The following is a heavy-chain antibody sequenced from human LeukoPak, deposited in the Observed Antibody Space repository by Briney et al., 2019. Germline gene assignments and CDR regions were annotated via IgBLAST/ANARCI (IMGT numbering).Heavy chain of an antibody. CDR2: IYYSGST. CDR3: ARGRELAFVY. V-gene: IGHV4-30-2*01. CDR1: GDFVSGDSYS. D-gene: IGHD3-10*01. J-gene: IGHJ4*02. Sequence: SETLSLTCAVSGDFVSGDSYSWSWIRRPHGKVLEWIGNIYYSGSTYYNPSLRGRVTMSIDRSKIQFSLSLYSVTAADTAVYYCARGRELAFVYWGRGALVTVSS.